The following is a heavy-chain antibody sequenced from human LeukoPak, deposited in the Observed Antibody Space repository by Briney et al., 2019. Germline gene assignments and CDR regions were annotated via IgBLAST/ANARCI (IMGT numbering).Heavy chain of an antibody. CDR3: AKAVDYYGSGSYNYWYFDL. CDR1: GFTFDDYA. CDR2: ISWNSGSI. V-gene: IGHV3-9*03. D-gene: IGHD3-10*01. J-gene: IGHJ2*01. Sequence: GGSLRLSCAASGFTFDDYAMHWVRQAPGKGLEWVSGISWNSGSIGYADSVKGRFTISRDNAKNSLYLQMNSLRAEDMALYYCAKAVDYYGSGSYNYWYFDLWGRGTLVTVSS.